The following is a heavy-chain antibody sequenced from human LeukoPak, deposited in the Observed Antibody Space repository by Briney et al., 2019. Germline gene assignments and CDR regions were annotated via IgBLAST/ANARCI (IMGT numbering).Heavy chain of an antibody. CDR3: ARDYGDYIWFDP. CDR2: ISSSSTI. CDR1: GFTFSSYS. D-gene: IGHD4-17*01. V-gene: IGHV3-48*02. Sequence: PGGSLRLSCAASGFTFSSYSMNWVRQAPGKGLEWVSYISSSSTIYYADSVKGRFTISRDNAKNSLYLQMNSLRDEDTAVYYCARDYGDYIWFDPWGQGTLVTVSS. J-gene: IGHJ5*02.